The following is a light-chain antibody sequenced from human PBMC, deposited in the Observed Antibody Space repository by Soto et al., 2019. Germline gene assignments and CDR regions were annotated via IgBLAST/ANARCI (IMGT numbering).Light chain of an antibody. CDR1: QDISHY. CDR2: DAS. Sequence: DLQITQTPASPSASVGVTVTITCQASQDISHYLNWYQQKPGKALKLLIYDASNLHPGVPSRFRGSGSGPEFSFNITSLQPEDVATYYCQQYDDLPITFGQGTRLENK. J-gene: IGKJ5*01. V-gene: IGKV1-33*01. CDR3: QQYDDLPIT.